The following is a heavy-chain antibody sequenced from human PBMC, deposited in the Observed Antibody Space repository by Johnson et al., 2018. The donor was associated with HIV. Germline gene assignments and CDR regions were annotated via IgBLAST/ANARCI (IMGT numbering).Heavy chain of an antibody. CDR3: ARAGSSPAANDAFDT. V-gene: IGHV3-13*01. CDR1: GFTFSSYD. J-gene: IGHJ3*02. D-gene: IGHD6-13*01. CDR2: IGTAGDT. Sequence: VQLVESGGGLVQPGGSLRLSCAASGFTFSSYDMHWVRQATGTGLEWVSAIGTAGDTYYPGSVKGRFPISRDNAQNSLYLQMNSLRAGDTAVYYCARAGSSPAANDAFDTWGQGTMVTVSS.